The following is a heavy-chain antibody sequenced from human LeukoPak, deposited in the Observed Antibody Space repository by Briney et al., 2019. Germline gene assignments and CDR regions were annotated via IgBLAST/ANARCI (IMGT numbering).Heavy chain of an antibody. CDR1: GYSFTSYW. Sequence: LGESLKISCKGSGYSFTSYWISWVRQMPGKGLEWMGRIDPSDSYTNYSPSFQGHVTISADKSISTAYLQWSSLKASDTAMYYCARRAYSGYEFDYWGQGTLVTVSS. CDR2: IDPSDSYT. CDR3: ARRAYSGYEFDY. D-gene: IGHD5-12*01. V-gene: IGHV5-10-1*01. J-gene: IGHJ4*02.